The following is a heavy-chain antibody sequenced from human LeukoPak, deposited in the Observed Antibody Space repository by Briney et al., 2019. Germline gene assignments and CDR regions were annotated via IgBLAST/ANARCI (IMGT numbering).Heavy chain of an antibody. CDR1: GFTFSSYA. CDR2: ISGSGGST. Sequence: AGGSPRLSCAASGFTFSSYAMSWVRQAPGKGLEWVSAISGSGGSTYYADSVKGRFTISRDNSKNTLYLQMNSLRAEDTAVYYCAKEKKRITMIVVVIRSNWSDPWGQGTLVTVSS. D-gene: IGHD3-22*01. CDR3: AKEKKRITMIVVVIRSNWSDP. J-gene: IGHJ5*02. V-gene: IGHV3-23*01.